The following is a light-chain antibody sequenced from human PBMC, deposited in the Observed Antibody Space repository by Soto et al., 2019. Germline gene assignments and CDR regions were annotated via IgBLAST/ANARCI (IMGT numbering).Light chain of an antibody. J-gene: IGKJ1*01. CDR1: QSISSW. V-gene: IGKV1-5*03. CDR3: XQYDSYPWT. Sequence: DIQMTQSPSTLSASVGDRVTITCRASQSISSWLAWYQQKPGKAPKLLIYKASSLESGVPSRLTGRGSGTXXXXXXXXXXXXDFATXXXXQYDSYPWTFGQGTNVEIK. CDR2: KAS.